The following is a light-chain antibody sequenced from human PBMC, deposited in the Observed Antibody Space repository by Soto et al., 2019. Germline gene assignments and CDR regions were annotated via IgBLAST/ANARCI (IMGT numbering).Light chain of an antibody. J-gene: IGLJ2*01. CDR2: LNSDGSH. V-gene: IGLV4-69*01. CDR1: SGHSSYA. Sequence: QLVLTQSPSASASLGASVKLTCTLSSGHSSYAIAWHQQQPDKGPRYLMKLNSDGSHRKGDGIPDRFSGSSSGAERHLTISSLQSEDEADYYCQTWGTAIHDVVFGGGTKLTVL. CDR3: QTWGTAIHDVV.